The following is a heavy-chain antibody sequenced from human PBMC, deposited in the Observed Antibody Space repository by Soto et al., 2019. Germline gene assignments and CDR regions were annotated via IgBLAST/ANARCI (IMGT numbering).Heavy chain of an antibody. J-gene: IGHJ4*02. V-gene: IGHV1-69*13. CDR1: GGTFSSYA. Sequence: GASVKVSCQASGGTFSSYAISWVRQAPGQGLEWMGGIIPIFGTANYAQKFQGRVTITADESTSTAYMELSSLRSEDTAVYYCASAPYDSSGYYHEVFDYWGQGTLVTV. CDR3: ASAPYDSSGYYHEVFDY. CDR2: IIPIFGTA. D-gene: IGHD3-22*01.